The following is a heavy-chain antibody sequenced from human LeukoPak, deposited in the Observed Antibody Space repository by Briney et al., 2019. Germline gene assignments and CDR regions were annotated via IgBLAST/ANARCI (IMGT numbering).Heavy chain of an antibody. CDR1: GFTFSSYS. D-gene: IGHD6-19*01. Sequence: PGGSLRLSCATSGFTFSSYSMNWVRQAPGKGLEWVSSISSSSSYIYYADSVKGRFTISRDNAKNSLYLQMNSLRAEDTAVYYCAGEPSVGWSYYYYYYMDVWGKGTTVTVSS. J-gene: IGHJ6*03. CDR2: ISSSSSYI. CDR3: AGEPSVGWSYYYYYYMDV. V-gene: IGHV3-21*01.